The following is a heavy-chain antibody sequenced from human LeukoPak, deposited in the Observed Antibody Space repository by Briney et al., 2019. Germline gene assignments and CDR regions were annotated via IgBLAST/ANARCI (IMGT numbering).Heavy chain of an antibody. V-gene: IGHV4-30-2*01. CDR1: GGSISSGGYY. CDR3: AREWGDCSSTSCHRGSWYNWFDP. Sequence: SQTLSLTCTVSGGSISSGGYYWSWIRQPPGKGLEWIGYIYHSGSTYYNPSLKSRVTISVDTSKNQFSLKLSSVTAADTAVYYCAREWGDCSSTSCHRGSWYNWFDPWGQGTLVTVSS. CDR2: IYHSGST. D-gene: IGHD2-2*01. J-gene: IGHJ5*02.